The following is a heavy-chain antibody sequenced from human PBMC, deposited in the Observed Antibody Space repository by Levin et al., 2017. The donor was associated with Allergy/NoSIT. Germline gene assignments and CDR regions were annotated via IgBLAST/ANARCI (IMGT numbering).Heavy chain of an antibody. CDR2: IYYSGST. J-gene: IGHJ6*03. CDR1: GGSISSSSYY. D-gene: IGHD3-10*01. CDR3: ARPRLDYGSGSYYSGYYYYYMDV. Sequence: SQTLSLTCTVSGGSISSSSYYWGWIRQPPGKGLEWIGSIYYSGSTYYNPSLKSRVTISVDTSKNQFSLKLSSVTAADTAVYYCARPRLDYGSGSYYSGYYYYYMDVWGKGTTVTVSS. V-gene: IGHV4-39*01.